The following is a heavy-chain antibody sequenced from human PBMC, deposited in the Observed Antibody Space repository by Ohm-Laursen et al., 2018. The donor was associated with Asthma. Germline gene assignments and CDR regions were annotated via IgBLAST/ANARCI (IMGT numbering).Heavy chain of an antibody. CDR1: GGSIRGGDYY. CDR2: IHYGGST. Sequence: TLSLTCTVSGGSIRGGDYYWSWIRQHPGKGLEWIGYIHYGGSTYYNPSLKGRVTISVDTSKNQFSLKLSSVTAADTAVYYCVSGYDSYCFDYWGQGTLVTVSS. D-gene: IGHD5-12*01. J-gene: IGHJ4*02. V-gene: IGHV4-31*03. CDR3: VSGYDSYCFDY.